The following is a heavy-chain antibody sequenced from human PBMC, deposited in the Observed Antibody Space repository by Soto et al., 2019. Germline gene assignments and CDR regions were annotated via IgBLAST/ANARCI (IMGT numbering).Heavy chain of an antibody. V-gene: IGHV1-18*01. Sequence: QVQLVQSGPEVKKPGASVKVSCKASGYTFSTYGFSWVRQAPGQGLECMGWIGAYNDDTNYAQNFQGRVTMTTDTSTTTSYMELRSLRSDDTAVYFCARDWKGAEGFDPWGQGTLVTVSS. CDR3: ARDWKGAEGFDP. D-gene: IGHD1-1*01. CDR2: IGAYNDDT. CDR1: GYTFSTYG. J-gene: IGHJ5*02.